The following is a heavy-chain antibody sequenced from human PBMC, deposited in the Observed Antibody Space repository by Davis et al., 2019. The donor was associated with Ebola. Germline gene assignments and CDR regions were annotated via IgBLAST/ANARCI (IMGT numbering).Heavy chain of an antibody. J-gene: IGHJ4*02. CDR3: VRPAFGSHYFDY. D-gene: IGHD2-2*01. V-gene: IGHV3-13*01. Sequence: PGGSLRLSCAASGFSFRTYDMHWVRQVPGKTLEWVSAIGTAGDTYYPASVKGRFTISRENARHSLYLQMNSLRTEDTAVYYCVRPAFGSHYFDYWGQGILVTVSS. CDR2: IGTAGDT. CDR1: GFSFRTYD.